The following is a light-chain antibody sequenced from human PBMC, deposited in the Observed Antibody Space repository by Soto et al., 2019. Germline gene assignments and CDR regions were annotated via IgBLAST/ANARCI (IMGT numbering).Light chain of an antibody. CDR3: QQYNNWPPYT. CDR2: GAS. CDR1: QSVSSN. J-gene: IGKJ2*01. Sequence: EIVMTQSPATLSVSPGERATLSCRASQSVSSNLAWYQQKPGQAPRLLIYGASTRATGITARFSGSGYGTEFTLTISSLHSEDFAVYYCQQYNNWPPYTFGQGTKLEIK. V-gene: IGKV3-15*01.